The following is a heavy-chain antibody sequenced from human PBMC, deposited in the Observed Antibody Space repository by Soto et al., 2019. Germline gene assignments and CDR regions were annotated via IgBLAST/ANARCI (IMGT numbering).Heavy chain of an antibody. J-gene: IGHJ6*02. V-gene: IGHV1-2*02. D-gene: IGHD3-22*01. Sequence: ASVKVSCTASGYTFTGYYMHWVRQAPGQGLEWMGWINPNSGGTNYAQKFQGRVTMTRDTSISTAYMELSRLRSDDTAVYYCARVLRYDSHSMDVWGQGTTVTVSS. CDR1: GYTFTGYY. CDR2: INPNSGGT. CDR3: ARVLRYDSHSMDV.